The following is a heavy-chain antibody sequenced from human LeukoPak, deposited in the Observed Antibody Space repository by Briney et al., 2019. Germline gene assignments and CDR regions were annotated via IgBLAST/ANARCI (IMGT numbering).Heavy chain of an antibody. CDR2: ITNDGSRQ. CDR1: IFVFSEYY. V-gene: IGHV3-30*18. CDR3: AKGRRTGFVDY. D-gene: IGHD1-1*01. J-gene: IGHJ4*02. Sequence: PGGSLRLSCETSIFVFSEYYMHWVRLAPGKGLEWLAVITNDGSRQYADSVKGRFTVSRDNSKSLLFLQMESLRHDDTGIYYCAKGRRTGFVDYWGQGALVTVSS.